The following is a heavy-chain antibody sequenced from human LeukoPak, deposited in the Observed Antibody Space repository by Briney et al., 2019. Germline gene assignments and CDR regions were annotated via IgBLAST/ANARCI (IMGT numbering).Heavy chain of an antibody. Sequence: SGPTLVKPTQTLTLTCTFSGFSLSTSGVGVGWIRQPPGKALEWLSLSYWDGYKRYSPSLRSRLNITKDTSKSQVVITMTNMDPVDTATYYCAHYSGYDLYSSGWYVYWGQGTLVTVSS. CDR1: GFSLSTSGVG. D-gene: IGHD6-19*01. J-gene: IGHJ4*02. V-gene: IGHV2-5*02. CDR3: AHYSGYDLYSSGWYVY. CDR2: SYWDGYK.